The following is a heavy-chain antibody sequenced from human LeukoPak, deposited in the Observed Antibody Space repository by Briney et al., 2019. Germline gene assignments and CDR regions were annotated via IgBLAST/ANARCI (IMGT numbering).Heavy chain of an antibody. J-gene: IGHJ4*02. Sequence: PPGGSLRLSCAASGFTFDDYGMSWVRQAPGKGLEWVAVISYDGSNKYYAESVKGRFTISRDNSKNTLYLQMNSLRAEDTAVYYCARGLSWGGDLPLDYWGQGTLVTVSS. V-gene: IGHV3-30*03. CDR2: ISYDGSNK. CDR3: ARGLSWGGDLPLDY. D-gene: IGHD3-16*01. CDR1: GFTFDDYG.